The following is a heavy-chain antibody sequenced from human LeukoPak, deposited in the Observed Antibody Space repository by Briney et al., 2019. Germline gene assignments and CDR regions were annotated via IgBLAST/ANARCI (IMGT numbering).Heavy chain of an antibody. CDR2: IYYSGST. CDR1: GGSISSSSYY. Sequence: SETLSLTCTVSGGSISSSSYYWGWIRQPPGKGLEWIGSIYYSGSTYYNPSLKSRVTISVDTSKNQFSLKLSSVTAADTAVYYCARVGSIAGRRFDPWGQGTLVIVSS. J-gene: IGHJ5*02. D-gene: IGHD6-6*01. V-gene: IGHV4-39*07. CDR3: ARVGSIAGRRFDP.